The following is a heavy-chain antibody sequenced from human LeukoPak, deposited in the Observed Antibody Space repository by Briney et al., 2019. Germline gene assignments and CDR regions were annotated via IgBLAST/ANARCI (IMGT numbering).Heavy chain of an antibody. J-gene: IGHJ4*02. D-gene: IGHD6-6*01. Sequence: PGGSLRLSCAASGFTFTNYWMSWVRQAPGKGLEWVANIKQDGSEKYYVDSVEGRFTTSRDNAKNSLSLLMNSLRGEDTAVYYCVRALGSSSADYWGQGTLVTVSS. V-gene: IGHV3-7*01. CDR3: VRALGSSSADY. CDR1: GFTFTNYW. CDR2: IKQDGSEK.